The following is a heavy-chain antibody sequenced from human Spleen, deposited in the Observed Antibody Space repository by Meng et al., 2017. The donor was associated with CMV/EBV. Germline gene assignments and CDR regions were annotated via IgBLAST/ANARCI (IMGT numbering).Heavy chain of an antibody. D-gene: IGHD1-20*01. CDR1: GFTFTRYW. V-gene: IGHV3-7*01. CDR3: ARDGDNWNPPFDY. CDR2: IKQDGGEK. Sequence: GESLKISCAASGFTFTRYWLSWVRQAPGKGLEWVANIKQDGGEKYYVDSEKGRFTISRDNAQNSLYLQMHSLRVEDTAVYYCARDGDNWNPPFDYWGQGTLVTVSS. J-gene: IGHJ4*02.